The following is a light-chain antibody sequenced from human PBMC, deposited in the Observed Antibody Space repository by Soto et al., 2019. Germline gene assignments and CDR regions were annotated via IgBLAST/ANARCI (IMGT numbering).Light chain of an antibody. CDR3: QQYNNWPPVRL. J-gene: IGKJ2*01. V-gene: IGKV3-15*01. Sequence: EIVMTQSPATLSVSPGERATLSCRASQSVSSNLAWYQQKPGQAPRLLIYGASTRATGIPARFSGSGSGTEFTLTISSLQSEDFAVYYCQQYNNWPPVRLFGQGTKLEIK. CDR2: GAS. CDR1: QSVSSN.